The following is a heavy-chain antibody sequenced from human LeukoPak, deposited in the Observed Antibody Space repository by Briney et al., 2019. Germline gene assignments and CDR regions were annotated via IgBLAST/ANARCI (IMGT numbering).Heavy chain of an antibody. V-gene: IGHV1-2*02. J-gene: IGHJ4*02. CDR3: ARGGNDCSGGSCYLSWSDY. CDR1: GYTFNDYY. CDR2: INPNSGGT. Sequence: ASVKVSCKASGYTFNDYYIHCVRQAPGQGLEWMGWINPNSGGTNYGQKFQGRVFMTRDTSINTAYMDLSRLTSDDTAVYYCARGGNDCSGGSCYLSWSDYWGQGTLVTVSS. D-gene: IGHD2-15*01.